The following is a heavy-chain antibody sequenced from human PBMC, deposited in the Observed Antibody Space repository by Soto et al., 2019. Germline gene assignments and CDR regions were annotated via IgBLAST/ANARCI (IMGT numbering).Heavy chain of an antibody. D-gene: IGHD4-4*01. CDR2: ISSSSSTI. CDR3: ARDESYTVTTFKDV. Sequence: WGSLRLSCAASGFTFSSYSMNWVRQAPGKGLEWVSYISSSSSTIYYADSVKGRFTISRDNAKNSLYLQMNSLRDEDTAVYYCARDESYTVTTFKDVWGQGTTVTVSS. CDR1: GFTFSSYS. J-gene: IGHJ6*02. V-gene: IGHV3-48*02.